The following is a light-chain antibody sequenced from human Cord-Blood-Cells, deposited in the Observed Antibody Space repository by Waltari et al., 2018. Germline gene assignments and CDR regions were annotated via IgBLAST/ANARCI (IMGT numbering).Light chain of an antibody. CDR1: ESISSY. CDR2: AAS. Sequence: DIQMTESPSSLSASVGDRVTITCRASESISSYLNWYQLKPGKAPKLLISAASSLQSGVPSRFSGSGSGTDFTLTISSLQPEDFATYYCQQSYSTPYTFGQGTKLEIK. CDR3: QQSYSTPYT. J-gene: IGKJ2*01. V-gene: IGKV1-39*01.